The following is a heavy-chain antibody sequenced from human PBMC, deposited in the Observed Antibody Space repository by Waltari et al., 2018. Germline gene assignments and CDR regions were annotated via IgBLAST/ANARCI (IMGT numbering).Heavy chain of an antibody. CDR3: ARHDYGGY. CDR1: GFTVSSDF. Sequence: EVHLVESGGGLVRPGGSLGLSCAASGFTVSSDFMSWVRQAPGKGLEWVAVIQSDGTTYYADSVKGRFTVSRDTSKNTVYLQMNSLRDEDTAVYYCARHDYGGYWGQGTLVTVSS. V-gene: IGHV3-66*04. CDR2: IQSDGTT. J-gene: IGHJ4*02. D-gene: IGHD4-17*01.